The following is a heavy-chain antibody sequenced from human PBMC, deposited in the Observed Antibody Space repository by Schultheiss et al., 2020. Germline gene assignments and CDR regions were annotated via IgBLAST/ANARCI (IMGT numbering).Heavy chain of an antibody. CDR3: ARGVTYFDY. J-gene: IGHJ4*02. D-gene: IGHD4-23*01. CDR2: INGDGSDT. CDR1: GFSFSNHW. Sequence: GGSLRLSCAASGFSFSNHWMHWVRQVPGKGLVWVSRINGDGSDTGYADFAKGRVTISRDNTKNTLYLQLRRLRVEDTAVYYCARGVTYFDYWGQGTLVTVSS. V-gene: IGHV3-74*01.